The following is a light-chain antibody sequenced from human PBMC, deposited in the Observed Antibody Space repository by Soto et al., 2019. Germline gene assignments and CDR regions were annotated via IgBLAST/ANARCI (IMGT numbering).Light chain of an antibody. CDR3: QSYDSTLSARYV. J-gene: IGLJ1*01. V-gene: IGLV1-40*01. Sequence: QFLLTHPPSLSGAPGQRVTISCTGSSSNIGAGYDVHWYQQRPGTAPKLLIFGNTNRPSGVPDRFSGSKSGTSASLAITGLQAEDEGDYYCQSYDSTLSARYVFGTGTKVTVL. CDR1: SSNIGAGYD. CDR2: GNT.